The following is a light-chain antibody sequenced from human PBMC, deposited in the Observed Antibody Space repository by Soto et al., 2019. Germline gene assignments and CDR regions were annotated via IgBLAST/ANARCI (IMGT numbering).Light chain of an antibody. CDR2: YAS. CDR3: QQYGSSPWT. Sequence: DIVLTQSPDILSLSPGERATLSCRASQSVSNNYLAWYQQTPGQAPRLLIKYASDRATGIPDRFRGGGSGTDFTLTISRLESEDFAVYYCQQYGSSPWTFGQGTKVEIK. J-gene: IGKJ1*01. CDR1: QSVSNNY. V-gene: IGKV3-20*01.